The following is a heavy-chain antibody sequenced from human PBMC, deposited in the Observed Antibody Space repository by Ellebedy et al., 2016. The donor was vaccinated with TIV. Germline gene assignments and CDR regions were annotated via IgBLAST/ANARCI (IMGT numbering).Heavy chain of an antibody. J-gene: IGHJ6*02. CDR2: ITSGSDFI. Sequence: GESLKISCAASGFSFSSYSMNWVRQAPGKGLEWIAYITSGSDFIKYADSVKGRFTISRDNSKNTLYLQMKSLRAEDTAVYFCVKRPPYDRRRYYYCGMDVWGQGTTVTVSS. V-gene: IGHV3-48*01. D-gene: IGHD3-22*01. CDR3: VKRPPYDRRRYYYCGMDV. CDR1: GFSFSSYS.